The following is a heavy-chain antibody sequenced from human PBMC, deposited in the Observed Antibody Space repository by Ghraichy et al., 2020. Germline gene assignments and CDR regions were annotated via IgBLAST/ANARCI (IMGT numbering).Heavy chain of an antibody. D-gene: IGHD5-12*01. CDR1: GYTFTSYA. CDR3: ARERGYSGYDQGAFGY. J-gene: IGHJ4*02. CDR2: INAGNGNT. V-gene: IGHV1-3*01. Sequence: ASVKVSCKASGYTFTSYAMHWVRQAPGQRLEWMGWINAGNGNTKYSQKFQGRVTITRDTSASTAYMELSSLRSEDTAVYYCARERGYSGYDQGAFGYWGQGTLVTVSS.